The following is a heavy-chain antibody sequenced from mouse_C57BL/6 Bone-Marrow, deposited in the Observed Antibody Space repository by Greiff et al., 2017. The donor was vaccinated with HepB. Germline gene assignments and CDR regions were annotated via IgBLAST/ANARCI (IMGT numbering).Heavy chain of an antibody. V-gene: IGHV1-50*01. CDR2: IDPSDSYT. CDR3: ARYYDSRGGAN. J-gene: IGHJ3*01. Sequence: QVQLQQPGAELVKPGASVKLSCKASGYTFTSYWMQWVNQRPGQGLEWIGEIDPSDSYTNYNQKFKGKATLTVDTSSSTAYLQLSRLTSEDSAVYCCARYYDSRGGANWGQGALVTVSA. CDR1: GYTFTSYW. D-gene: IGHD1-1*01.